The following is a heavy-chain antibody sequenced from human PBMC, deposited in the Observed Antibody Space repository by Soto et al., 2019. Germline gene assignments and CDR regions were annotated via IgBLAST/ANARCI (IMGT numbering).Heavy chain of an antibody. V-gene: IGHV1-18*01. CDR3: ASDLAGYSSSWWSYSYYGMDV. CDR2: ISAYNGNT. Sequence: QVQLVQSGAEVKKPGASVKVSCKASGYTFTSYGISWVRQAPGQGLEWMGWISAYNGNTNYAQKLQGRGTMTTDTSTSTAYMELRSLRSDYTAVYYCASDLAGYSSSWWSYSYYGMDVWGQGTTVPVSS. D-gene: IGHD6-13*01. J-gene: IGHJ6*02. CDR1: GYTFTSYG.